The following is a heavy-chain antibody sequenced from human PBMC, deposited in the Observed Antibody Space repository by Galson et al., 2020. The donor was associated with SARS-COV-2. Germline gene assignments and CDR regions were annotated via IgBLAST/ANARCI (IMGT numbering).Heavy chain of an antibody. J-gene: IGHJ5*02. D-gene: IGHD1-1*01. CDR3: AKRGGPPTGKDNWFDT. CDR2: IGYDGNNK. Sequence: TGGSLRLSCAASGFTFSTYAMHWVRQAPGKGLEWVALIGYDGNNKFCADSVKGRFAISRDNAQSTLFLQMNSLGTDDTAVYYCAKRGGPPTGKDNWFDTWGQGTLVTVSS. CDR1: GFTFSTYA. V-gene: IGHV3-30*09.